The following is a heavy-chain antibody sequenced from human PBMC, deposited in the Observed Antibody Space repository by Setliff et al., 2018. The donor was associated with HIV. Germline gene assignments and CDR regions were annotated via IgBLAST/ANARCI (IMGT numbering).Heavy chain of an antibody. V-gene: IGHV4-38-2*01. D-gene: IGHD2-15*01. CDR3: ARGLPLRDGFNHRALDI. Sequence: SETLSLTCAVSGYSISSGYYWGWIRQPPGKGLEWIGSIYHSGSTYYNPSLKSRVTISVDTSKNQFSLKLSSVTAADTAVYYCARGLPLRDGFNHRALDIWGHGTRGTVSS. CDR1: GYSISSGYY. J-gene: IGHJ3*02. CDR2: IYHSGST.